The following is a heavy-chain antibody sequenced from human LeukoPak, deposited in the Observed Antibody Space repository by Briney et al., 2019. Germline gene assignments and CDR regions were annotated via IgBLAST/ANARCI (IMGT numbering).Heavy chain of an antibody. J-gene: IGHJ5*02. CDR2: ISYDGSNK. D-gene: IGHD3-3*01. CDR1: GFTFSSYG. V-gene: IGHV3-30*18. CDR3: AKDLGVRFLEWLCVP. Sequence: GSLRLSCAASGFTFSSYGMHWVRQAPGKGLEWVAVISYDGSNKYYADSVKGRFTISRDNSKNTLYLQMNSLRAEDTAVYYCAKDLGVRFLEWLCVPWGQGTLVTVSS.